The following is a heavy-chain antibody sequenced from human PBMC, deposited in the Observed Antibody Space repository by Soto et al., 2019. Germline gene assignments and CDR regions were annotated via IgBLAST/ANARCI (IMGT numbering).Heavy chain of an antibody. CDR1: GFTFSRYW. CDR2: IQQDGSEK. V-gene: IGHV3-7*04. D-gene: IGHD6-13*01. CDR3: ARHVATAADY. J-gene: IGHJ4*02. Sequence: EVQLVESGGGLVQPGGSLRLSCAASGFTFSRYWMNWVRQAPGKGLEWVANIQQDGSEKYYMDSVKGRFTISRDNAKTSLYLQMNSLRAEDTAVYYCARHVATAADYWGQGTLVTVSS.